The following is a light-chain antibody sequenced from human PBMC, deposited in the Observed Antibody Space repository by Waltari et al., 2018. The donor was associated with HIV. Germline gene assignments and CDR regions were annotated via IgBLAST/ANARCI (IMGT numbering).Light chain of an antibody. CDR3: QQYNNWPPYT. Sequence: EIVMTQSPATLSVSLGERATLSCRASQSVSSNLAWYQQKPGQAPGLRIYGASTRATGIPARFSGSGSGTEFTLTISSLQSEDFAVYYGQQYNNWPPYTFGQGTKLEIK. V-gene: IGKV3-15*01. CDR2: GAS. CDR1: QSVSSN. J-gene: IGKJ2*01.